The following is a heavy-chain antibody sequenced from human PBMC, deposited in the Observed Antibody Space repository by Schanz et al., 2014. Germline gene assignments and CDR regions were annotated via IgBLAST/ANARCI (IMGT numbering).Heavy chain of an antibody. CDR2: ISSTSTYL. D-gene: IGHD5-12*01. J-gene: IGHJ3*01. CDR3: ARDGGRDGYNLAFDV. CDR1: GFTFSTYA. V-gene: IGHV3-21*02. Sequence: EVQLVESGGGLVRPGGSLRLSCAASGFTFSTYAMHWVRQAPGKGLEWISSISSTSTYLYYADSVKGRFIISRDSSKNTLFLQMNSLRAEDTAVYFCARDGGRDGYNLAFDVWGQGTLVTVSS.